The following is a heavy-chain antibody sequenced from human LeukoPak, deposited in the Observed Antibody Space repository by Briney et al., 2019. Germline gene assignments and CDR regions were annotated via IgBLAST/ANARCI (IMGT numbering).Heavy chain of an antibody. Sequence: LSGGSLRLSCAASGFTFSSYAMHWVRQAPGKGLEWVAFISYDGSNKYYADSVKGRFTISRDNSKNTLYLQMNSLRAEDTAVYYCARAWYYYDSSGYIDYWGQGTLVTVSS. V-gene: IGHV3-30-3*01. CDR1: GFTFSSYA. CDR2: ISYDGSNK. D-gene: IGHD3-22*01. J-gene: IGHJ4*02. CDR3: ARAWYYYDSSGYIDY.